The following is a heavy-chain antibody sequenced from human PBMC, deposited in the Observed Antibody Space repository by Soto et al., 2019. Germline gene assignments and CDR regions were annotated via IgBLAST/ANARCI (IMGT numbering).Heavy chain of an antibody. D-gene: IGHD3-10*01. Sequence: GGSLRLSCAASGFTFDDYAMHWVRQAPGKGLEWVSGISWNSGSIGYADSVKGRFTISRDNAKNSLYLQMNSLRAEDTALYYCAKDALGSGYYYYGMDVWGQGTTVTVSS. CDR3: AKDALGSGYYYYGMDV. CDR1: GFTFDDYA. CDR2: ISWNSGSI. J-gene: IGHJ6*02. V-gene: IGHV3-9*01.